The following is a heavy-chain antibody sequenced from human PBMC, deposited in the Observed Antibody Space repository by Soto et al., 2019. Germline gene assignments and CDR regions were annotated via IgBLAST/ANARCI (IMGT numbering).Heavy chain of an antibody. J-gene: IGHJ4*02. CDR3: ARGRENSSGWYGAG. CDR1: GGTFSSYT. CDR2: IIPILGIA. D-gene: IGHD6-19*01. Sequence: QVQLVQSGAEVKKPGSSVKVSCKASGGTFSSYTISWVRQAPGQGLEWMGRIIPILGIANYAQKFQGRVTITADKSTSTADLELSSLRSEDKAVYYCARGRENSSGWYGAGWGQGTLVTVSS. V-gene: IGHV1-69*02.